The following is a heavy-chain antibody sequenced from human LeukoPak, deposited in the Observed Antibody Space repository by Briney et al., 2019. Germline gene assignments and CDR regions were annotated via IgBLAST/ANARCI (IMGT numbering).Heavy chain of an antibody. V-gene: IGHV3-48*01. CDR3: AKGEYSSGWSPYWYFDL. D-gene: IGHD6-19*01. Sequence: PGGSLRLSCEASGFTFSSYSMNWVRQAPGKGLEWVSYISSGSRTIHYADSVKGRFTISRDNAKNSLYLQMNSLRAGDTAVYYCAKGEYSSGWSPYWYFDLWGRGTLVTVSS. J-gene: IGHJ2*01. CDR1: GFTFSSYS. CDR2: ISSGSRTI.